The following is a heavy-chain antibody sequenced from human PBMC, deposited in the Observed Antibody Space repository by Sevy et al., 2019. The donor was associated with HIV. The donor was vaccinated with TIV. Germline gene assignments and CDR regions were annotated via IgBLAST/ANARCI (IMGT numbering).Heavy chain of an antibody. CDR1: GFTFRSYW. Sequence: GGSLRLSCVASGFTFRSYWMSWVRQAPGKGLEWVANIKLDGSEKYYVDSVKGRFTISRDNAKNSLYQQMNSRRAEDTAVYYSARDCSSTSCPWGMDVWGQGTTVTVSS. D-gene: IGHD2-2*01. J-gene: IGHJ6*02. V-gene: IGHV3-7*03. CDR3: ARDCSSTSCPWGMDV. CDR2: IKLDGSEK.